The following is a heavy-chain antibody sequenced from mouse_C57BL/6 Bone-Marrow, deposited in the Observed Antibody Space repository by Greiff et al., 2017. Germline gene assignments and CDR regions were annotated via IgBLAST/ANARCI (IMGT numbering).Heavy chain of an antibody. CDR3: ARYYYGSIYFDY. V-gene: IGHV1-75*01. CDR1: GYTFTDYY. Sequence: QVQLKESGPELVKPGASVKISCKASGYTFTDYYINWVKQRPGQGLEWIGWIFPGSGSTYYNEKFKGKATLTVDKSSSTAYMLLSSLTSEDSAVYFCARYYYGSIYFDYWGQGTTLTVSS. CDR2: IFPGSGST. D-gene: IGHD1-1*01. J-gene: IGHJ2*01.